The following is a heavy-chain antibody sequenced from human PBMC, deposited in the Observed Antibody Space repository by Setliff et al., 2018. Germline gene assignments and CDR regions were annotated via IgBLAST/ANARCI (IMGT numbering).Heavy chain of an antibody. J-gene: IGHJ5*02. Sequence: SETLSLTCAVYGGSFSSFYWSWIRQPPGKGLEWIGEINHSGTTTYNPSLKGRVTISVDTSRKQFSLRLTSVTAADTATYYCVRVRVVQGYYEFDPWGQGTLVTVSS. CDR1: GGSFSSFY. CDR3: VRVRVVQGYYEFDP. V-gene: IGHV4-34*01. D-gene: IGHD3-16*01. CDR2: INHSGTT.